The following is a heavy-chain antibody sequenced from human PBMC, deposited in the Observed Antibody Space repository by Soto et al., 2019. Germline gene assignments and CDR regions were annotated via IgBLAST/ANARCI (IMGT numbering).Heavy chain of an antibody. CDR1: GGSISSGDYS. CDR2: IYHSGST. D-gene: IGHD6-13*01. CDR3: ASSGSSWYPKSFDP. Sequence: ASETLSLTCTVSGGSISSGDYSWTWVRQPPGKGLEWIGYIYHSGSTYYNPSLKSRVTISVDRSKNQFSLKLSSVTAADTAVYYCASSGSSWYPKSFDPWGQGPLVTVSS. V-gene: IGHV4-30-2*01. J-gene: IGHJ5*02.